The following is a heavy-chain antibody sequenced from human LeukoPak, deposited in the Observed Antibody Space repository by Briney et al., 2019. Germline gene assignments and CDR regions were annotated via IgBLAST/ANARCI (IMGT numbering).Heavy chain of an antibody. Sequence: PSETLSLTCAVYGGSFSGYYWSWIRQPPGKGLEWIGEINHSGSTNYNPSLKSRVTISVDTSKNQFSLNLSSVTAADTAVYYCARARMYSSGWYFDYWGQGTPVTVSS. D-gene: IGHD6-19*01. CDR3: ARARMYSSGWYFDY. CDR2: INHSGST. CDR1: GGSFSGYY. V-gene: IGHV4-34*01. J-gene: IGHJ4*02.